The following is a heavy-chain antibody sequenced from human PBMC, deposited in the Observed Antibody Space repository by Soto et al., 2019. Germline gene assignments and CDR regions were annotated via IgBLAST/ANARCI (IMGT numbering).Heavy chain of an antibody. D-gene: IGHD1-26*01. V-gene: IGHV1-69*06. Sequence: SGKVSCKASGGTFSGHGIAWVRQVPGQGLEWMGGIMPTFGSATYAPKFQGRVTISADKSTSTAYMELSSLTSEDTAVYFCASERSAQYFDYWGQGTLVTVSS. CDR1: GGTFSGHG. J-gene: IGHJ4*02. CDR3: ASERSAQYFDY. CDR2: IMPTFGSA.